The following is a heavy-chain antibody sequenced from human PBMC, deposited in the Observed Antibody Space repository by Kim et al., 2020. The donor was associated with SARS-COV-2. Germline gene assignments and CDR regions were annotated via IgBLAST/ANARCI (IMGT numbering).Heavy chain of an antibody. D-gene: IGHD3-3*01. CDR3: ARTADFWSGLPPFDY. J-gene: IGHJ4*02. V-gene: IGHV1-18*01. Sequence: QKLQGRVTMTTDTSTSTAYMELRSLRSDDTAVYYCARTADFWSGLPPFDYWGQGTLVTVSS.